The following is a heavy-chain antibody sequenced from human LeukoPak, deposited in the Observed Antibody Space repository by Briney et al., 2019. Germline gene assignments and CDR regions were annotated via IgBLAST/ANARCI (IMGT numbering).Heavy chain of an antibody. CDR2: IKQDGSEK. CDR3: ARDGSSGWHGAVDY. CDR1: GFTFSSYW. D-gene: IGHD6-19*01. V-gene: IGHV3-7*01. Sequence: GSLRLSCAASGFTFSSYWMSWVRQAPRKGLEWVANIKQDGSEKYYVDSVKGRFTISRDNAKNSLYLQMNGLRAEDTAVYYCARDGSSGWHGAVDYWGQGTLVTVSS. J-gene: IGHJ4*02.